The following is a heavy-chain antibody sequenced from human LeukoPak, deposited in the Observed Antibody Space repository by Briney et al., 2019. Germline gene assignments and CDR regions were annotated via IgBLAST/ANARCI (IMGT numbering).Heavy chain of an antibody. CDR3: ARADNYGSILDY. V-gene: IGHV3-23*01. CDR2: ISSGGSST. Sequence: GGSLRLSCAASGFTFSYYAMTWVRQAPGKGLEWISGISSGGSSTFYADSAKGRFTVSRDNSRNTLFLQMNSLRGEDTAVYYCARADNYGSILDYWGRGTLVTVSS. CDR1: GFTFSYYA. J-gene: IGHJ4*02. D-gene: IGHD3-10*01.